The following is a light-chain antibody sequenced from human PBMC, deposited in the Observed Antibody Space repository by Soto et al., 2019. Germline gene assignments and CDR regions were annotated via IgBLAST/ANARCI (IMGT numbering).Light chain of an antibody. J-gene: IGLJ2*01. CDR1: SSDVGGYNY. CDR3: SSYTSSSTSVV. CDR2: DVS. Sequence: QSALTQPASVSGSPGQSITIPCTGTSSDVGGYNYVSWYQQHPGKAPKLMIYDVSNRPSGVSNRFSGSKSGNTASLTISGLQAEDEAYYYCSSYTSSSTSVVFGGGTKLTVL. V-gene: IGLV2-14*01.